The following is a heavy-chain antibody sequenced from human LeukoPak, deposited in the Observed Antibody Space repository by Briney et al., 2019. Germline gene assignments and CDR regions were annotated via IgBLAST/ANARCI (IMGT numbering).Heavy chain of an antibody. D-gene: IGHD6-19*01. CDR3: AKAPTSNSSGWYNFDY. CDR2: ISYDGSNK. Sequence: GRSLRLSCAASGFTFSSNGMHWVRQAPGKGLEWVAVISYDGSNKNYADSVKGRSTTSRDNSKNTLYLQMNSLRAEDTAVYYCAKAPTSNSSGWYNFDYWGQGTLVTVSS. J-gene: IGHJ4*02. CDR1: GFTFSSNG. V-gene: IGHV3-30*18.